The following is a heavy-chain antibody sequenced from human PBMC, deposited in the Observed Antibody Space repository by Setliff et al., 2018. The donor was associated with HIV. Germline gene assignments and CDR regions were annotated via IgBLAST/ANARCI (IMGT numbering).Heavy chain of an antibody. J-gene: IGHJ6*03. CDR3: LVAVEEDV. CDR1: GFTVSSNY. V-gene: IGHV3-53*01. Sequence: GGSLRLSCAASGFTVSSNYMSWVRQAPGTGLEWVSVIYSGGSTYYADSVKGRFTISRDNSKNTLYLQMNSLRAEDTAVYYCLVAVEEDVWGKGTTVTVSS. D-gene: IGHD5-12*01. CDR2: IYSGGST.